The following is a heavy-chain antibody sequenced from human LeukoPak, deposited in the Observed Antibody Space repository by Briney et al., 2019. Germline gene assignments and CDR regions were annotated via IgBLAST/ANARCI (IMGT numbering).Heavy chain of an antibody. Sequence: GGSLRLSCAASGFSFSSYGMHWVRQAPGKGLEWVAIIWYDGSNKYYADSVKGRFTISRDNSRNTLFLEMNSLRAEDTAVYYCASDDGFTPLDYWGQGTLVTVSS. V-gene: IGHV3-33*01. J-gene: IGHJ4*02. D-gene: IGHD4-17*01. CDR1: GFSFSSYG. CDR2: IWYDGSNK. CDR3: ASDDGFTPLDY.